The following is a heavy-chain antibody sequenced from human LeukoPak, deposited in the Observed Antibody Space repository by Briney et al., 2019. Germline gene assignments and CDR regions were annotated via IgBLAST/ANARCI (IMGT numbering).Heavy chain of an antibody. CDR2: ISYDGSNK. CDR1: GFTFSSYT. V-gene: IGHV3-30*04. Sequence: GGSLRLSCAASGFTFSSYTMHWVRQAPGKGLEWVAVISYDGSNKYYADSVKGRFTISRDNSKNTLYLQKNSLRAEDTAVYYCARDRSIAAAGYYYYYLDVWGKGTTVTVSS. CDR3: ARDRSIAAAGYYYYYLDV. J-gene: IGHJ6*03. D-gene: IGHD6-13*01.